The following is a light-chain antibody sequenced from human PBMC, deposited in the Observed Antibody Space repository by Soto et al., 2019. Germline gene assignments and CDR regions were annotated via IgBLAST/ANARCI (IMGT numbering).Light chain of an antibody. Sequence: QSALTQPASVSGSPGQSITISCTGTSSDVGGYNYVSWYQQHPGKAPKLMIYDVSNRPSVVSNRFSGSKSGNTASLTISGLQAEDEADYYCSSYTSSFYVFGTGTKVTVL. J-gene: IGLJ1*01. CDR1: SSDVGGYNY. CDR3: SSYTSSFYV. V-gene: IGLV2-14*01. CDR2: DVS.